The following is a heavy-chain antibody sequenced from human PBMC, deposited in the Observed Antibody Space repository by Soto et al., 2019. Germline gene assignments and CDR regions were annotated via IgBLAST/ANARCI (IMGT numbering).Heavy chain of an antibody. V-gene: IGHV4-31*03. CDR2: IYYSGST. D-gene: IGHD3-10*01. J-gene: IGHJ3*02. Sequence: QVQLQESGPGLVKPSQTLSLTCTVSGGSIISGAYYWSWIRQHPGKGLEWIGYIYYSGSTYYNPSLKSRVTISVDTSKNQFSLKLSSVTAADTAVYYCARQKFERAFDIWGQGTMVTVSS. CDR1: GGSIISGAYY. CDR3: ARQKFERAFDI.